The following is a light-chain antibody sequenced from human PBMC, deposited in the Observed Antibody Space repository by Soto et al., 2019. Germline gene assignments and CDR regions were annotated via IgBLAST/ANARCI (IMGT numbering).Light chain of an antibody. CDR2: DNN. CDR1: SSNIGNNY. Sequence: QSVLTQPPSVSAAPGQRVTISCSGGSSNIGNNYISWYQQVPGTVPKLLIYDNNKRPSGIPDRFPGSKSGTAATLGITGLQTADEADYYCGTWDTSLSAGVFGGGTKLTVL. J-gene: IGLJ2*01. V-gene: IGLV1-51*01. CDR3: GTWDTSLSAGV.